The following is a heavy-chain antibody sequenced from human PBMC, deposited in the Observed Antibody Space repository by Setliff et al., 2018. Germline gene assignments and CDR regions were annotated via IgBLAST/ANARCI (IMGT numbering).Heavy chain of an antibody. Sequence: GGSLRLSCAASGFSFSSYDMHWVRQAPGKGLEWVALIWYDGSNKYYADSVKGRFSISRDNSKNTLYLRMNSLRAEDTAVYYCAKVYYDSSSYLMGLYGFDIWGQGTMVTVSS. D-gene: IGHD3-22*01. V-gene: IGHV3-33*06. J-gene: IGHJ3*02. CDR1: GFSFSSYD. CDR2: IWYDGSNK. CDR3: AKVYYDSSSYLMGLYGFDI.